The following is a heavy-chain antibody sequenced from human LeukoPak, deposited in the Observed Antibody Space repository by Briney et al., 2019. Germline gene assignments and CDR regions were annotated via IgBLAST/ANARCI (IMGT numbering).Heavy chain of an antibody. CDR1: GGSFSGYY. V-gene: IGHV4-34*01. CDR2: INHSGST. Sequence: PSETLSLTCAVYGGSFSGYYWSLIRQPPGKGLEWFGEINHSGSTNDHPSLKSRVTISVDTSKNQFSLKLSSVTAADTAIYYCARGLRTLIAARPSAFDIWGQGTMVTVSS. CDR3: ARGLRTLIAARPSAFDI. D-gene: IGHD6-6*01. J-gene: IGHJ3*02.